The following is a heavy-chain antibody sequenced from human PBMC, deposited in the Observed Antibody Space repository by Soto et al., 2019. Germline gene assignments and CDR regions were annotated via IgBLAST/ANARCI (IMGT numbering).Heavy chain of an antibody. J-gene: IGHJ2*01. CDR2: IYYSGSA. CDR3: ARGGSSWSGAWYFDL. CDR1: GGSISHYY. Sequence: QVQLQESGPGLVKPSETLSLTCTVSGGSISHYYWSWIRQPPGKGLEWIGDIYYSGSANYNPSLKSRVIISVDTSKNQFSLKLSSVTAADTAVYFCARGGSSWSGAWYFDLWGRGTLVTVSS. D-gene: IGHD6-13*01. V-gene: IGHV4-59*01.